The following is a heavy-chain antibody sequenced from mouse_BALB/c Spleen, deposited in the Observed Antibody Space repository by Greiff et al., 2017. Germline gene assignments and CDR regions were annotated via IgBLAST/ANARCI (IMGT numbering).Heavy chain of an antibody. J-gene: IGHJ3*01. CDR2: IYPGSGST. D-gene: IGHD2-4*01. CDR1: GYNFTSYW. V-gene: IGHV1-55*01. Sequence: VQLQQPGAELVKPGTSVKLSCKASGYNFTSYWINWVKLRPGQGLEWIGDIYPGSGSTNYNEKFKSKATLTVDTSSSTAYMQLSSLASEDSALYYCARYDYWFAYWGQGTLVTVSA. CDR3: ARYDYWFAY.